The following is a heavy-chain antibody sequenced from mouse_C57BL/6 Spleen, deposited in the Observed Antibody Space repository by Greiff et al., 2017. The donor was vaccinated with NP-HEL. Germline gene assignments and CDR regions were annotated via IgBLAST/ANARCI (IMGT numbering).Heavy chain of an antibody. D-gene: IGHD1-1*01. CDR1: GYTFTDYE. Sequence: QVQLKESGAELVRPGASVTLSCKASGYTFTDYEMHWVKQTPVHGLEWIGAIDPETGGTAYNQKFKGKAILTADKSSSTAYMELRSLTSEDSAVYYCTRELYGNHFDYWGQGTTLTVSS. V-gene: IGHV1-15*01. CDR3: TRELYGNHFDY. J-gene: IGHJ2*01. CDR2: IDPETGGT.